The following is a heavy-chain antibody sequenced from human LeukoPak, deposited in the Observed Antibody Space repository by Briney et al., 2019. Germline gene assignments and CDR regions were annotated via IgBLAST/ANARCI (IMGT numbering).Heavy chain of an antibody. CDR1: GYTFTGYY. Sequence: GASVKVSCKASGYTFTGYYMHWVRQAPGRGLEWMGRINPNSGGTNYAQKLQGRVTMTRDTSISTAYMELSRLRSDDTAVYYCARDITMVRGVIAFDYWGQGTLVTVSS. V-gene: IGHV1-2*06. CDR2: INPNSGGT. D-gene: IGHD3-10*01. CDR3: ARDITMVRGVIAFDY. J-gene: IGHJ4*02.